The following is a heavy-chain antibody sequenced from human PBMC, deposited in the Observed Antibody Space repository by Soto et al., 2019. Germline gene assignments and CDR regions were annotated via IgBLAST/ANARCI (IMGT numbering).Heavy chain of an antibody. V-gene: IGHV3-33*01. D-gene: IGHD3-22*01. CDR3: AREADYYDSSGYRSNIDY. J-gene: IGHJ4*02. CDR2: IWYDGSNK. Sequence: QVQLVESGGGVVQPGRSLRLSCAASGFTFSSYGMHWVRQAPGKGLEWVAVIWYDGSNKYYADSVKGRFTISRDNSKNTLYLQMNSLRAEDTAVYYCAREADYYDSSGYRSNIDYCGQGTLVTVSS. CDR1: GFTFSSYG.